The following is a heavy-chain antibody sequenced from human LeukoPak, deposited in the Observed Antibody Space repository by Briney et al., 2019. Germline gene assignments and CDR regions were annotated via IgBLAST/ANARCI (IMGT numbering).Heavy chain of an antibody. CDR3: AKSESGYDYRQLYY. V-gene: IGHV3-30*18. Sequence: GGSLRLSCAASGFTFSSYAMSWVRQAPGKGLEWVAVISYDGSNKYYADSVKGRFTISRDNSKNTLYLQMNSLRAEDTAVYYCAKSESGYDYRQLYYWGQGTLVTVSS. CDR2: ISYDGSNK. CDR1: GFTFSSYA. J-gene: IGHJ4*02. D-gene: IGHD5-12*01.